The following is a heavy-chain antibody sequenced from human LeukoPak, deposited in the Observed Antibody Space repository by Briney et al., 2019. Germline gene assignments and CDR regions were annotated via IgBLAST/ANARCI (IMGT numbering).Heavy chain of an antibody. J-gene: IGHJ4*02. V-gene: IGHV4-4*09. CDR3: GGGQVGGDY. CDR1: GGSISSYY. D-gene: IGHD3-16*01. Sequence: KPSETLSLTCTVSGGSISSYYWSWIRQPPGKGLEWIGYIYTSGSTNYNPSLKSRVTISVDTSKNQFSLKLSSVTAADTAVYYCGGGQVGGDYWGQGTLVTVSS. CDR2: IYTSGST.